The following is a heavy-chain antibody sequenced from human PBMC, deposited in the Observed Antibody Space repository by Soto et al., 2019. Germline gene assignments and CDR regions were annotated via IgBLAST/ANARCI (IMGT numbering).Heavy chain of an antibody. CDR3: ARRYTAAGTRGYFDY. V-gene: IGHV1-46*01. J-gene: IGHJ4*02. Sequence: ASVKVSCKASGYTFTSYYMHWVRQAPGQGLEWMGIINPSGGSTSYAQKFQGRVTMTRDTSTSTVYTELSSLRSEDTAVYYCARRYTAAGTRGYFDYWGQGTLVTVSS. CDR1: GYTFTSYY. D-gene: IGHD6-13*01. CDR2: INPSGGST.